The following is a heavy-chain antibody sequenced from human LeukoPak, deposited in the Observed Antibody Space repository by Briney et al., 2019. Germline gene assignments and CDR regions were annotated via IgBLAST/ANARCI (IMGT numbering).Heavy chain of an antibody. Sequence: GESLKISCKGSGYRFTSYWIGWVRQMPGKGLEWMGVIYPGDSDIRYSPSFQGQVTISADKSISTAYLQWSSLKASDTAMYYCARPCTGSYFGGGYWGQGTLVTVSS. D-gene: IGHD1-26*01. V-gene: IGHV5-51*01. CDR1: GYRFTSYW. CDR2: IYPGDSDI. J-gene: IGHJ4*02. CDR3: ARPCTGSYFGGGY.